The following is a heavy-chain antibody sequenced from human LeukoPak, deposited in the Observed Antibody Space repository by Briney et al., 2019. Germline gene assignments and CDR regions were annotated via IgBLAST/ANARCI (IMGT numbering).Heavy chain of an antibody. V-gene: IGHV3-21*01. CDR3: AREIFWSGYYSNLHFDY. Sequence: GGSLRLSCAASGFTFSSYAMSWVRQAPGKGLEWVSSISSSGSYIYYADSVKGRFTISRDNAKNSLYLQMNSLRAEDTAVYYCAREIFWSGYYSNLHFDYWGQGTLATVSS. CDR2: ISSSGSYI. J-gene: IGHJ4*02. CDR1: GFTFSSYA. D-gene: IGHD3-3*01.